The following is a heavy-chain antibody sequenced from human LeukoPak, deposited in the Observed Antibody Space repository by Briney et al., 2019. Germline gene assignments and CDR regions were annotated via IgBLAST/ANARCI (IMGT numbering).Heavy chain of an antibody. Sequence: ASVKVSCEASGYTFTGYYMHWVRQAPGQGLEWMGWINPNSGGTNYAQKFQGRVTMTRDTSISTAYMELSRLRSDDTAVYYCARELLRYFDWSPTGFDYWGQGTLVTVSS. D-gene: IGHD3-9*01. J-gene: IGHJ4*02. CDR3: ARELLRYFDWSPTGFDY. CDR1: GYTFTGYY. V-gene: IGHV1-2*02. CDR2: INPNSGGT.